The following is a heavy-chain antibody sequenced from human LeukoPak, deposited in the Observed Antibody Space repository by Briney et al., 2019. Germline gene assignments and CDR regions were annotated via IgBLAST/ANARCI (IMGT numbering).Heavy chain of an antibody. CDR2: ISGSGGST. D-gene: IGHD6-19*01. V-gene: IGHV3-23*01. CDR1: GFTFSSYA. J-gene: IGHJ4*02. Sequence: GGSLRLSCAASGFTFSSYAMSWVRQAPGKGLEWVSAISGSGGSTYYADSVKGRFTISRDNSKNTLYLQMNSLRAEDTAIYYCAKLPVSYSSGWSNFDYWGQGTLVTVSS. CDR3: AKLPVSYSSGWSNFDY.